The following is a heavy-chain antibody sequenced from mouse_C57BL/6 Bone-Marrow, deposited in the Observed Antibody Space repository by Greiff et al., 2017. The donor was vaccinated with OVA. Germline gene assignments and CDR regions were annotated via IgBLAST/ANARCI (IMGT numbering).Heavy chain of an antibody. V-gene: IGHV14-4*01. J-gene: IGHJ4*01. Sequence: EVQLQESGAELVRPGASVKLSCTASGFNIKDDYMHWVKQRPEQGLEWIGWIDPENGDTEYASKFLGKATITADTSSNTAYLQLSSLTSEDTAVYYCTTCYYGFYAMDYWGQGTSVTVSS. CDR3: TTCYYGFYAMDY. D-gene: IGHD1-1*01. CDR2: IDPENGDT. CDR1: GFNIKDDY.